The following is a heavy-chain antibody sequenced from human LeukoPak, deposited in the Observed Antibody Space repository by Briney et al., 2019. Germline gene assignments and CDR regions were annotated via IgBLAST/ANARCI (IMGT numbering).Heavy chain of an antibody. CDR1: GFTFSSYA. V-gene: IGHV3-30-3*01. J-gene: IGHJ4*02. CDR3: ARDQLPYYYDSSGYHQNPNQPLDY. CDR2: ISYDGSNK. Sequence: GGSLRLSCAASGFTFSSYAMHWVRQAPGKGLEWAAVISYDGSNKYYADSVKGRFTISRDNSKNTLYLQMNSLRAEDTAVSYCARDQLPYYYDSSGYHQNPNQPLDYWGQGTLVTVSS. D-gene: IGHD3-22*01.